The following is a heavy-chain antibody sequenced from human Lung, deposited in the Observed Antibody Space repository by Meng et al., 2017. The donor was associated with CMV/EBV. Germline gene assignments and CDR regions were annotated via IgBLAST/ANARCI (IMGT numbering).Heavy chain of an antibody. CDR3: ARETDWAGATGIQLWV. V-gene: IGHV4-39*07. CDR2: IYYSGTA. CDR1: GGSIISSSHY. J-gene: IGHJ4*02. D-gene: IGHD5-18*01. Sequence: SETLSLLCTVSGGSIISSSHYWNWVRQPPGKGLEWIGSIYYSGTAFYNPSLKSRVTISVDTSKNHFSLEVNSVTAADTAVYYCARETDWAGATGIQLWVWGQGXLVPVSS.